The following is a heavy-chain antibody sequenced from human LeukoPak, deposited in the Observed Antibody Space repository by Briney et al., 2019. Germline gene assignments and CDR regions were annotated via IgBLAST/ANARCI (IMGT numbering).Heavy chain of an antibody. CDR3: ARRTGGGYDYYYLDV. Sequence: ASVKVSCKASRYTFTSYGISWVRQAPGEGLEWMGWISGSTGNRKYEQKIQGRVTLTTDTSTRTAYMELRSLRSDDTAVYYCARRTGGGYDYYYLDVWGKGTTVTVSS. V-gene: IGHV1-18*01. CDR1: RYTFTSYG. J-gene: IGHJ6*03. CDR2: ISGSTGNR. D-gene: IGHD6-13*01.